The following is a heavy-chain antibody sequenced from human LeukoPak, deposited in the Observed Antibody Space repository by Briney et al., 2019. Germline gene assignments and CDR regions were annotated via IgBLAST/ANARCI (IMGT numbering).Heavy chain of an antibody. CDR1: GGSISSGGYY. D-gene: IGHD6-6*01. V-gene: IGHV4-30-2*01. CDR2: IYHSGST. J-gene: IGHJ4*02. CDR3: ARCQAAREFDY. Sequence: SQTLSLTCTVSGGSISSGGYYWSWIRQPPGKGLEWIGYIYHSGSTYYNPSLKSRVTISVDRSKNQFSLKLSSVTAADTAVYYCARCQAAREFDYWGQGTLVTVSS.